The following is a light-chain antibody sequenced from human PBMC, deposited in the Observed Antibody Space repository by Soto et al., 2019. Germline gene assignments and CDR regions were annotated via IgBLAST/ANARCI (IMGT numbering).Light chain of an antibody. CDR1: SSNIESNS. CDR3: ATWDSSRSAL. Sequence: QSVLTQPPSVSAAPGQKVTISCSGNSSNIESNSVSWYQQLPGTAPKLLIYDNNKRPSGIPDRFSGSKSGTSATLGIPGLQSGDEAAYSCATWDSSRSALFGGGTKVTVL. CDR2: DNN. V-gene: IGLV1-51*01. J-gene: IGLJ2*01.